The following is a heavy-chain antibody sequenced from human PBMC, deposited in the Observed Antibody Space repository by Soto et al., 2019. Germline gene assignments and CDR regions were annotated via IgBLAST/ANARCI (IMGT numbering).Heavy chain of an antibody. J-gene: IGHJ1*01. D-gene: IGHD4-17*01. Sequence: EVQLLESGGDLVQPGGSLRLSCALSGFTFSNYAMNWVRQAPGKGLEWVSAITGSGRSTYYAESVKDRFTISRDNSKNTLYLQMNSLRAEDTAVYYCANYYGDYAGGEFFQHWGQGTLVTVSS. CDR3: ANYYGDYAGGEFFQH. V-gene: IGHV3-23*01. CDR2: ITGSGRST. CDR1: GFTFSNYA.